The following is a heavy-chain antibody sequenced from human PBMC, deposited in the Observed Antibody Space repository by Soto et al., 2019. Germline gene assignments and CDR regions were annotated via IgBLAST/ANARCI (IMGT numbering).Heavy chain of an antibody. Sequence: QVRLVESGGGVVQPGRSLRLSCAASGFNFNNYGMHWVRQAPGKGLEWLAVISADGSSNYHADSVKGRFAVSRDNSKNTLYLQMNSLNTDDTAAYYCAGAHGSGSVWYALDVLGHGTVVTVSS. D-gene: IGHD6-13*01. CDR3: AGAHGSGSVWYALDV. J-gene: IGHJ3*01. CDR2: ISADGSSN. V-gene: IGHV3-33*01. CDR1: GFNFNNYG.